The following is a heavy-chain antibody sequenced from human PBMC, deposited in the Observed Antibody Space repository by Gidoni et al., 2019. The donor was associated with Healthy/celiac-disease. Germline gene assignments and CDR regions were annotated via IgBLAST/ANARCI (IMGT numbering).Heavy chain of an antibody. V-gene: IGHV4-31*03. J-gene: IGHJ3*02. CDR1: GGSISSGGYY. CDR3: ARAYSTMIVVVKRFDAFDI. Sequence: QVQLQESGPGLVKPSQTLSLTCTVSGGSISSGGYYWSWIRQHPGKGLEWIGYIYYSGSTYYNPSLKSRVTISVDTSKNQFSLKLSSVTAADTAVYYCARAYSTMIVVVKRFDAFDIWGQGTMVTVSS. CDR2: IYYSGST. D-gene: IGHD3-22*01.